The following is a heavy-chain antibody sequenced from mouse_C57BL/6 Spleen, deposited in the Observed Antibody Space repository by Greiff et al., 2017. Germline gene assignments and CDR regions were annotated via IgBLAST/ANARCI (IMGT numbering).Heavy chain of an antibody. J-gene: IGHJ1*03. CDR2: IDPSDSET. Sequence: QVQLQQPGAELVRPGSSVKLSCKASGYTFTSYWMHWVKQRPIQGLEWIGNIDPSDSETHYNQKFKDKATLTVDKSSRTAYMQLSSLTSEDSAVYYGARGEYYGSSYYWYFDVWGTGTTVTVS. V-gene: IGHV1-52*01. CDR1: GYTFTSYW. CDR3: ARGEYYGSSYYWYFDV. D-gene: IGHD1-1*01.